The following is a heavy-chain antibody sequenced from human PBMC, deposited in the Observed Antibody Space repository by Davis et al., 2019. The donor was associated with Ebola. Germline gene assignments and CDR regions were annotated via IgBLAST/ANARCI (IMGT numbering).Heavy chain of an antibody. J-gene: IGHJ6*02. D-gene: IGHD4-17*01. Sequence: MPSETLSLTCTVSGGSVSSGYYWGWIRQPPGKGLEWIGSFYYNGNTYYNPSLKSRVTISADTSKNQFSLRLTSVTATDTAVYYCARGNYGDYIVLYYYNMDVWGQGTTVIVSS. CDR3: ARGNYGDYIVLYYYNMDV. V-gene: IGHV4-39*01. CDR1: GGSVSSGYY. CDR2: FYYNGNT.